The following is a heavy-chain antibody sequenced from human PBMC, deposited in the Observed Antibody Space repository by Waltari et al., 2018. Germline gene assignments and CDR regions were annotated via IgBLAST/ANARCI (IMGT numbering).Heavy chain of an antibody. CDR2: INRDGTA. Sequence: QAQLHQWGAGLLKPSETLSLTCAVPGWSFSGYFWSWIRQSPGKGLEWIGEINRDGTANYNPSLKSRVGMSVDTIKSQISLSLSSVTAADAAVYYCARVGDYHGSGRFGLDVWGRGTRVTVSS. CDR3: ARVGDYHGSGRFGLDV. J-gene: IGHJ6*02. D-gene: IGHD3-10*01. CDR1: GWSFSGYF. V-gene: IGHV4-34*01.